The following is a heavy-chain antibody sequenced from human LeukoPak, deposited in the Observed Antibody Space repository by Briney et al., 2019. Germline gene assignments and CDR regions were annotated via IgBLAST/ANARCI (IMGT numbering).Heavy chain of an antibody. CDR1: GFTFSSYG. Sequence: PGRSLRLSCAASGFTFSSYGMHWVRQAPGKGLEWVANIKEDGSEKYYVDSVKGRFTISRDNAKNSLYLQMNSLRAEDTAVYYCASGYYSGWYIPYYWGQGTLVTVSS. CDR2: IKEDGSEK. CDR3: ASGYYSGWYIPYY. J-gene: IGHJ4*02. D-gene: IGHD6-19*01. V-gene: IGHV3-7*01.